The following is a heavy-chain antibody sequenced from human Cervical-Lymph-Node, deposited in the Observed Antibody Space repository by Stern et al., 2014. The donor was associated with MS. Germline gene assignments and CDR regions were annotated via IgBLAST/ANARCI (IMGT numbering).Heavy chain of an antibody. V-gene: IGHV1-69*12. D-gene: IGHD3-10*01. CDR1: GDTFDSYG. CDR2: LIPFFGTP. Sequence: VKLMESGTEVKKPGSSVKVSCKAAGDTFDSYGMGWGWQAPGPGIELMGGLIPFFGTPIYAQKFPGRVTMTADESTTTAYMDLTSLSVEDTAVYYCATSTYGLVHWGQGTLVTVSS. J-gene: IGHJ4*02. CDR3: ATSTYGLVH.